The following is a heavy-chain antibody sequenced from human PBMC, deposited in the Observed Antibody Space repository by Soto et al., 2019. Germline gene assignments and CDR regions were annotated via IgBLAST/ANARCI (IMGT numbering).Heavy chain of an antibody. Sequence: QVQLVESGGGVVQPGRSLRLSCAASGFTFSSYAMHWVRQAPGKGLEWVAVISYDGSNKYYADSVKGRFTISRDNSKNTLYLQMNSLRAEDTAVYYCARDHRDGYNTYYFDYWGQGTLVNVSS. CDR3: ARDHRDGYNTYYFDY. D-gene: IGHD5-12*01. V-gene: IGHV3-30-3*01. CDR2: ISYDGSNK. CDR1: GFTFSSYA. J-gene: IGHJ4*02.